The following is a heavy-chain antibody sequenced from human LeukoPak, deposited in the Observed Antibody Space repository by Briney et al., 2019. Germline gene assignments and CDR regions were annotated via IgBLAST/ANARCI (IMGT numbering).Heavy chain of an antibody. CDR2: MNTNSGNT. V-gene: IGHV1-8*01. CDR3: ARARVYSSSWPTYY. Sequence: GASVKVSCKASGYTFTSYDINWVRQATGQGLEWMGWMNTNSGNTGYAQKFQGRVTMARNTSISTAYMELSSLRSEDTAVYYCARARVYSSSWPTYYWGQGTLVIVSS. CDR1: GYTFTSYD. D-gene: IGHD6-13*01. J-gene: IGHJ4*02.